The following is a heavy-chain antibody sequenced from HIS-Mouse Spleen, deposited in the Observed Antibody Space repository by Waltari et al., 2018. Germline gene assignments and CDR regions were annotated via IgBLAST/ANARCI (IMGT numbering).Heavy chain of an antibody. J-gene: IGHJ2*01. CDR1: GGSFSGYY. Sequence: QVQLQQWGAGLLKPSETLSLTCAVYGGSFSGYYWSWIRQPPGKGLEWIGEINHSGSTNYNPSLKSRVTISVDTSKNQFSLKLSSVTAADTAVYYCARASRDLLLPRYFDLWVRGTLVTVSS. CDR3: ARASRDLLLPRYFDL. V-gene: IGHV4-34*01. CDR2: INHSGST.